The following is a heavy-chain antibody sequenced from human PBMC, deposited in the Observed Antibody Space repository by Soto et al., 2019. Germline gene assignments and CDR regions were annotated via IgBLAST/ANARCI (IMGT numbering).Heavy chain of an antibody. CDR1: GFTFSTYW. CDR3: VRDGQCITTSCYRNRFET. J-gene: IGHJ5*02. CDR2: INSDASHT. Sequence: EVQLVESGGGLVQPGGSLRLSCAASGFTFSTYWMHWIRQVPGKGLEWVSRINSDASHTYYADSVKGRFTISRDNAKNTMHLNMSSLRAEDTAVYYCVRDGQCITTSCYRNRFETWGQGTLVNVSS. V-gene: IGHV3-74*01. D-gene: IGHD2-2*01.